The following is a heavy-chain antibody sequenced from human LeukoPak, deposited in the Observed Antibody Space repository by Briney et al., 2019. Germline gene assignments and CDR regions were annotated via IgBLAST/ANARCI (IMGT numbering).Heavy chain of an antibody. CDR1: GFTFGKYW. CDR3: ARDQYDTWSRRGNFDS. Sequence: GGSLRLSCVASGFTFGKYWMSWVRRAPGKGLEWVANIKLDGSEKNYVDSVKGRFTISRDNTKNSLYLQMNSLRVEDTAVFYCARDQYDTWSRRGNFDSWGQGTLVIVSS. D-gene: IGHD3-3*01. J-gene: IGHJ4*02. CDR2: IKLDGSEK. V-gene: IGHV3-7*03.